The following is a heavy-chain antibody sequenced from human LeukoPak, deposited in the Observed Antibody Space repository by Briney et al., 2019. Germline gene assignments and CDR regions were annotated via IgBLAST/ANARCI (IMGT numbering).Heavy chain of an antibody. CDR1: GYTFTSYD. Sequence: ASVKVSCKASGYTFTSYDINWVRQATGQGLEWMGWMNPNSGNTGYAQKFQGRVTITRNTSISTAYMELSSLRSEDTAVYYCARGRIQLWSFDYWGQGTLVTVSS. J-gene: IGHJ4*02. V-gene: IGHV1-8*03. D-gene: IGHD5-18*01. CDR3: ARGRIQLWSFDY. CDR2: MNPNSGNT.